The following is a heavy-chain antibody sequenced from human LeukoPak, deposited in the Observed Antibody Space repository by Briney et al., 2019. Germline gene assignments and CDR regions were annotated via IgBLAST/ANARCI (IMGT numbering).Heavy chain of an antibody. CDR1: GGSISSSSYY. CDR3: ARDMAVAGTNYFDY. J-gene: IGHJ4*02. CDR2: IYYSGST. D-gene: IGHD6-19*01. Sequence: SETLSLTCTVSGGSISSSSYYWGWIRQPPGKGLEWIGSIYYSGSTYYNPSLKSRVTISVDTSKNQFSLKLSSVTAADTAVYYCARDMAVAGTNYFDYWGQGTLVTVSS. V-gene: IGHV4-39*07.